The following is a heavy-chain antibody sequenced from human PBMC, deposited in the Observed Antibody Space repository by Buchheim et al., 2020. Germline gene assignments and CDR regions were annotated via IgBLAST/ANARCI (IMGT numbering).Heavy chain of an antibody. D-gene: IGHD3-10*01. CDR2: ISSSSSYI. V-gene: IGHV3-21*02. CDR3: ARGEVMVRGVLSWFDP. Sequence: EVQLVESGGGLVKPGGSLRLSCAASGFTFSDYSMNWVRQAPGKGLEWVSSISSSSSYIFYADSVRARFTISRDNAENSLYLQMNRLRAEDTAVYYCARGEVMVRGVLSWFDPWGPGTL. CDR1: GFTFSDYS. J-gene: IGHJ5*02.